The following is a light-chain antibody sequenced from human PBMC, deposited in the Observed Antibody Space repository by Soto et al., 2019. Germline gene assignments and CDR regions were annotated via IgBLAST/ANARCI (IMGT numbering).Light chain of an antibody. V-gene: IGKV1-33*01. CDR1: QDIKNY. J-gene: IGKJ4*01. Sequence: DIQMTQPPSSLSASVGDRVTITCQASQDIKNYLNWYQQKPGKAPNLLIYAASNLKTGGPSRFSGSGSGTHFTFTISSLQPEDIATYYCQHYDHLPPLSFGGGTKVEIK. CDR3: QHYDHLPPLS. CDR2: AAS.